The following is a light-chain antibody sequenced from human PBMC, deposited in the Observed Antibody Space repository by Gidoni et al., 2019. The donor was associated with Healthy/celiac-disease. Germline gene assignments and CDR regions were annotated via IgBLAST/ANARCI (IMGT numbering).Light chain of an antibody. V-gene: IGLV2-23*01. CDR1: SSDVGSYNL. CDR2: EGS. J-gene: IGLJ2*01. CDR3: CSYAGSSTLV. Sequence: QSALTQPASVSGSPGQSITISCTGTSSDVGSYNLVSWYQHHPGKAPKLFIYEGSKRPSGVSNRFSGSKSGNTASLTISGLQAEDEADYYCCSYAGSSTLVFGGGTKLTVL.